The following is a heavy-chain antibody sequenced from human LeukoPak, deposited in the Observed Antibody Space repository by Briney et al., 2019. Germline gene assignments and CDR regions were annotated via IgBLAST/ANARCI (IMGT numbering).Heavy chain of an antibody. V-gene: IGHV4-34*01. Sequence: SETLSLTCAVYGGSFSGYYWSWTRQPPGKGLEWIGEINHSGSTNYNPSLKSRVTISVDTSKNQFSLKLSSVTAADTAVYYCARVGPYYDFWSGYSYWGQGTLVTVSS. J-gene: IGHJ4*02. D-gene: IGHD3-3*01. CDR1: GGSFSGYY. CDR3: ARVGPYYDFWSGYSY. CDR2: INHSGST.